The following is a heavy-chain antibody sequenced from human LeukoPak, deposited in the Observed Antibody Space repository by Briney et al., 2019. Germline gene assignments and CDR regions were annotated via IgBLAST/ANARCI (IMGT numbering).Heavy chain of an antibody. CDR2: ISDNGGST. D-gene: IGHD5-24*01. J-gene: IGHJ4*02. CDR3: AKGGRWLQYDFDY. V-gene: IGHV3-43*02. Sequence: GGSLRLSSSASAFTFYYYARHWLRQAPGKGLEWVSFISDNGGSTYYADSVKGRFTISRDNSKNSLYLQMNSLRTEDTAWYYCAKGGRWLQYDFDYWGQGTLVTVSS. CDR1: AFTFYYYA.